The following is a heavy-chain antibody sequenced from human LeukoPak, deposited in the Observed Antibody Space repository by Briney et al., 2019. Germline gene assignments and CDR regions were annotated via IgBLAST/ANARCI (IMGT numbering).Heavy chain of an antibody. Sequence: GGSLRLSCAASGFTFSGYPIHWVRQAPGKGLEWVAVISYDGSNKYYADSVKGRFTISRDNSKNTLYLQMNSLRAEDTAVYYCARDTDTVTTILDYWGQGTLVTVSS. D-gene: IGHD4-17*01. J-gene: IGHJ4*02. CDR3: ARDTDTVTTILDY. CDR2: ISYDGSNK. CDR1: GFTFSGYP. V-gene: IGHV3-30-3*01.